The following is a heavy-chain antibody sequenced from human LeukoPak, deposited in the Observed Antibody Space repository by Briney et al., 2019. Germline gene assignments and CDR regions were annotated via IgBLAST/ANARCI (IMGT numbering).Heavy chain of an antibody. CDR1: GYSLSRGYF. D-gene: IGHD6-6*01. CDR3: ATGRRGNHHDHDK. J-gene: IGHJ4*02. CDR2: IHHGGTT. Sequence: SETLSLTCGVSGYSLSRGYFWGWIRQPPGKGLEWIASIHHGGTTYYNPSLRSRVTMLVDTPKNEVSLKLSSVTAADTAVYYCATGRRGNHHDHDKWGQGTLVTVSS. V-gene: IGHV4-38-2*01.